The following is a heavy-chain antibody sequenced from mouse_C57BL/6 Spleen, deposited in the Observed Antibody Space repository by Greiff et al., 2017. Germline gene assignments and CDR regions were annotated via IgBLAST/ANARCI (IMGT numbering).Heavy chain of an antibody. D-gene: IGHD2-4*01. V-gene: IGHV1-82*01. CDR2: IYPGDGDT. Sequence: VQLQQSGPELVKPGASVKISCKASGYAFSSSWMNWVKQRPGKGLEWIGRIYPGDGDTNYNGKFKGKATLTADKSSSTAYMQLSSLTSEDSAVYFCARRGDYDGDYYAMDYWGQGTSVTVSS. CDR3: ARRGDYDGDYYAMDY. J-gene: IGHJ4*01. CDR1: GYAFSSSW.